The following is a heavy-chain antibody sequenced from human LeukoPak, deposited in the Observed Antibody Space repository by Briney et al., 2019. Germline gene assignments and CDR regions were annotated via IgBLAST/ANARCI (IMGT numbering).Heavy chain of an antibody. V-gene: IGHV4-59*12. CDR1: GGSISTYY. J-gene: IGHJ5*02. CDR3: ARDFLTGLTMTSNWFDP. Sequence: SETLSLTCTLSGGSISTYYWSWVRQPPGKGLEWIGYIYYTGSTDYNPSLKSRVTMSVDTSKNQFSLKLSSVTAADTAVYYCARDFLTGLTMTSNWFDPWGQGTLVTVSS. CDR2: IYYTGST. D-gene: IGHD3-22*01.